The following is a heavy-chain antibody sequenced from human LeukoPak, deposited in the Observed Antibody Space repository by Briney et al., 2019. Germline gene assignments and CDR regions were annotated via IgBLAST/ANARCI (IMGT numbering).Heavy chain of an antibody. Sequence: PSETLSLTCTVSGGSIRSYYWNWIRQPPGKGLEWIGYIYYSGITNYNPSLKSRVTISVDMSKNQFSLKLSSVTAADTAVYYCARDYAGSSSWNWFDPWGQGTLGTVSS. D-gene: IGHD6-13*01. CDR2: IYYSGIT. V-gene: IGHV4-59*01. CDR3: ARDYAGSSSWNWFDP. CDR1: GGSIRSYY. J-gene: IGHJ5*02.